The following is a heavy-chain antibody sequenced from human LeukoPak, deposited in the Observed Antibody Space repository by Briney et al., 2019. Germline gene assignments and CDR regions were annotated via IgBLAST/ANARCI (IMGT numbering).Heavy chain of an antibody. Sequence: GGSLRLSCAASGFTFRTYWMHWVRQAPGKGLVWVSRIEPDGSRITYADSLKGRFTMSRDNAKNTLYLQMNSLRAEDTAVYYCARDFAGGDDYWGQGTLVTVSS. CDR1: GFTFRTYW. D-gene: IGHD3-16*01. J-gene: IGHJ4*02. CDR3: ARDFAGGDDY. CDR2: IEPDGSRI. V-gene: IGHV3-74*01.